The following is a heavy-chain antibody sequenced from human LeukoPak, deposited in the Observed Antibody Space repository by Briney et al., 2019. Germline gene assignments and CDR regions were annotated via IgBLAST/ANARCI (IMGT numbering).Heavy chain of an antibody. D-gene: IGHD3-9*01. Sequence: GGSLRLSCAASGFTFRNYVIHWVRQAPGKGLEWVAVTSSDLNVKLYADSVKGRFTISRDNSKNTLYLQMNSLRAEDTAVYYCAKGPDWDYDILTGYYDYWGQGTLVTVSS. J-gene: IGHJ4*02. V-gene: IGHV3-30*18. CDR3: AKGPDWDYDILTGYYDY. CDR2: TSSDLNVK. CDR1: GFTFRNYV.